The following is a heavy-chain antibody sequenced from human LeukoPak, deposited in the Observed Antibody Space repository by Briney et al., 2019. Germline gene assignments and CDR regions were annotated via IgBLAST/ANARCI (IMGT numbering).Heavy chain of an antibody. D-gene: IGHD6-19*01. Sequence: SGSTNYNPSLKSRVTISVDTSKNQFSLKLSSVTAADTAVYYCARDWEGSGWSRDYYFDYWGQGTLVTVSS. CDR3: ARDWEGSGWSRDYYFDY. J-gene: IGHJ4*02. CDR2: SGST. V-gene: IGHV4-59*01.